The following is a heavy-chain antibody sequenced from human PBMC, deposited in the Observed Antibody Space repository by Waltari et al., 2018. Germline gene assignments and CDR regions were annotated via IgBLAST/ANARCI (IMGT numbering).Heavy chain of an antibody. CDR1: GYSISSGYY. D-gene: IGHD3-10*01. V-gene: IGHV3-15*01. CDR3: TTDSLPAKRLWFRELYYYGMDV. J-gene: IGHJ6*02. Sequence: VQLQESGPGLVKPSETLSLTCAVSGYSISSGYYWGWIRQPPGKGLEWVGRITSKTDGGTTDYAAPVKGRFTISRDDSKNTLYLQMNSLKTEDTAVYYCTTDSLPAKRLWFRELYYYGMDVWGQGTTVTVSS. CDR2: ITSKTDGGTT.